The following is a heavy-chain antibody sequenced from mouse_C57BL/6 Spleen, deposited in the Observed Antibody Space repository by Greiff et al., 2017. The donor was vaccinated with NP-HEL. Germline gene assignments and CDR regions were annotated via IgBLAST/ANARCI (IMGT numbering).Heavy chain of an antibody. J-gene: IGHJ2*01. D-gene: IGHD4-1*01. Sequence: QVQLQQPGAELVMPGASVKLSCKASGYTFTSYWMHWGKQRPGQGLEWIGEIDPSDSYTNYNQKFKGKSTLTVDKSSSTAYMQLSSLSSEDSAVYYCARGGLGVYYFDYWGQGTTLTVSS. CDR3: ARGGLGVYYFDY. V-gene: IGHV1-69*01. CDR2: IDPSDSYT. CDR1: GYTFTSYW.